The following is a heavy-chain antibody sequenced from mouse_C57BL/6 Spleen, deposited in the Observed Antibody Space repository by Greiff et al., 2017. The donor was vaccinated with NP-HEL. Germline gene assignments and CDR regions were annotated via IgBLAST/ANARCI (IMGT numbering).Heavy chain of an antibody. D-gene: IGHD1-1*01. V-gene: IGHV1-59*01. CDR1: GYTFTSYW. Sequence: QVQLQQPGAELVRPGTSVKLSCKASGYTFTSYWMHWVKQRPGQGLEWIGVIDPSDSYTNYNQKFKGKATLTVDTSSSTAYMQLSSLTSEDAAVYYCANYGSSYDYWGQGTTLTVSS. J-gene: IGHJ2*01. CDR2: IDPSDSYT. CDR3: ANYGSSYDY.